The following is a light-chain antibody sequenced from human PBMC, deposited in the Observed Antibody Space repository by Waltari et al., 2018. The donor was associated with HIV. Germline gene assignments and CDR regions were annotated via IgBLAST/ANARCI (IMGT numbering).Light chain of an antibody. V-gene: IGKV1-39*01. CDR2: APS. CDR1: HGGNVY. Sequence: DIQMTQSPSSLFASVGDTVTITCRESHGGNVYVNWYQQKPGKAPKLLIFAPSSRQSGVPARFSGSRSGTDFRLTITSLQPEDVATYYCQQSDDTPYTFGQGTKLEIK. CDR3: QQSDDTPYT. J-gene: IGKJ2*01.